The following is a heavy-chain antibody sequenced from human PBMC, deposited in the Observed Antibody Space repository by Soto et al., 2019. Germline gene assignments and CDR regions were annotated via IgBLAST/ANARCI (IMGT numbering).Heavy chain of an antibody. CDR2: IYYSGST. J-gene: IGHJ4*02. CDR1: GGSISSSSYY. Sequence: PSETLSLTCTVSGGSISSSSYYWGWIRQPPGKGLEWIGSIYYSGSTYYNPSLKSRVTISVDTSKNQFSLKLSSVTAADTAVYHCARHRGYDFWSGYYGPRTSFDYWGQGTLVTVSS. CDR3: ARHRGYDFWSGYYGPRTSFDY. D-gene: IGHD3-3*01. V-gene: IGHV4-39*01.